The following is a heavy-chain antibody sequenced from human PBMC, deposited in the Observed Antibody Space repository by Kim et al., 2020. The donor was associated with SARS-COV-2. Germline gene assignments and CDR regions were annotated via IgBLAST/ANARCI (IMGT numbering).Heavy chain of an antibody. Sequence: GGSLRLSCAASGFTFDDYAMHWVRQAPGKGLEWVSLISGDGVSTYYADSVKGRFTISRDNSKNSLYLQMNSLRTEDTALYYCALYYYGSGSYTYWGQGTLVTVSS. J-gene: IGHJ4*02. D-gene: IGHD3-10*01. CDR1: GFTFDDYA. CDR3: ALYYYGSGSYTY. V-gene: IGHV3-43*02. CDR2: ISGDGVST.